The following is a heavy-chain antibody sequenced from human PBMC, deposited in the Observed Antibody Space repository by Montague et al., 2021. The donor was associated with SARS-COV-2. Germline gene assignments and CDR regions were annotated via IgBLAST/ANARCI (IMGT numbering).Heavy chain of an antibody. J-gene: IGHJ6*02. CDR3: ATLARGLFDHGMDV. D-gene: IGHD3-10*01. Sequence: SLRLSCAASGFTFSRHEVNWVRQAPGKGLEWVSYITSDGGIIYYXXFVEGRFTISRDNAKNSLYLHMNSMRVGDTAVYYCATLARGLFDHGMDVWGQGTTVTVSS. CDR2: ITSDGGII. V-gene: IGHV3-48*03. CDR1: GFTFSRHE.